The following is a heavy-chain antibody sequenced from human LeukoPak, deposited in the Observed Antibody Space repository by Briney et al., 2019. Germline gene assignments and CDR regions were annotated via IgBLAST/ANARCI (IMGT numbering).Heavy chain of an antibody. D-gene: IGHD3-3*01. CDR3: ARDRPGGGIFWSGYFDY. CDR1: GGSISSSSYY. CDR2: IYYSGST. Sequence: SETLSLTCTVSGGSISSSSYYWGWIRQPPGKGLEWIGSIYYSGSTYYNPSLKSRVTISVDTSKNQFSLKLSSVTAADTAVYYCARDRPGGGIFWSGYFDYWGQGTLVTVSS. J-gene: IGHJ4*02. V-gene: IGHV4-39*07.